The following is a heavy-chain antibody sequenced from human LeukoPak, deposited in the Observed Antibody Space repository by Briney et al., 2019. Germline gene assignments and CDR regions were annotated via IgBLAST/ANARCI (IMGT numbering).Heavy chain of an antibody. V-gene: IGHV3-11*04. CDR1: GFTFSDYY. D-gene: IGHD1-26*01. CDR3: ARQDPELAY. J-gene: IGHJ4*02. CDR2: INSGGITI. Sequence: GGSLRLSCAASGFTFSDYYMSWIRQAPGKGLEWVSYINSGGITINYADSVKGRFTISRDNAKNSLYLQMNSLRVEDTAVYYCARQDPELAYWGQGTLVTVSS.